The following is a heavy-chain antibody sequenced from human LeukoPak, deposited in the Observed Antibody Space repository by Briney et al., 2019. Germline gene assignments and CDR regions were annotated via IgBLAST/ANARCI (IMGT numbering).Heavy chain of an antibody. CDR1: GYTFTSYG. CDR2: ISAYNGNT. J-gene: IGHJ3*02. CDR3: ARGGYGSGSRVVSAGAFDI. D-gene: IGHD3-10*01. V-gene: IGHV1-18*01. Sequence: ASVKVSCKACGYTFTSYGSSWVRQAPGQGLEWMGCISAYNGNTNYAQKFQGRVTITADKSTSTAYMELSSLRSEDTAVYYCARGGYGSGSRVVSAGAFDIWGQGTMVTVSS.